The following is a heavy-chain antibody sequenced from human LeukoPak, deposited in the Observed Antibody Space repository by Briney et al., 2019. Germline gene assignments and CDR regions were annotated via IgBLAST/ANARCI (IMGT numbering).Heavy chain of an antibody. CDR3: ASEFGAAAGTGWFDP. CDR2: IYYSGST. Sequence: SETLSLTCTVSGGSIRSHYWSWIRQPPGKGLEWIGYIYYSGSTNYNPSLKSRVTISVDTSKNQFSLKLSSVTAADTAVYYCASEFGAAAGTGWFDPWGQGTLVTVSS. V-gene: IGHV4-59*11. J-gene: IGHJ5*02. D-gene: IGHD6-13*01. CDR1: GGSIRSHY.